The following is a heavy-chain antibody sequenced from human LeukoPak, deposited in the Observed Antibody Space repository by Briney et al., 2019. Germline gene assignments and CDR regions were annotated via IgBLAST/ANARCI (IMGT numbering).Heavy chain of an antibody. CDR1: GFTVSNNY. D-gene: IGHD2-21*02. Sequence: GGSLRLSCAASGFTVSNNYMGWVRQAPAKGLEWVSVIYSVGSTYYADSVRGRFTISRDNSENTLYLQMNSLRVEDTAVYYCAGSLAYCGGDCRLGDYWGQGTLVTVSS. J-gene: IGHJ4*02. CDR2: IYSVGST. CDR3: AGSLAYCGGDCRLGDY. V-gene: IGHV3-66*01.